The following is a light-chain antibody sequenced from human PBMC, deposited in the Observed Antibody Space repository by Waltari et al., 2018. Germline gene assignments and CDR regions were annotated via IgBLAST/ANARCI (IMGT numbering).Light chain of an antibody. CDR2: GAS. CDR3: LQRSNWLT. J-gene: IGKJ4*01. Sequence: EIVMTQSPATLSLSPGERATLSCRTSQSVSSSLAWSQQKPGQAPRLLIYGASSRATDIPDRFSGSGSGTDFTLTISSLEPKDVGVYYCLQRSNWLTFGGGTKVEIK. V-gene: IGKV3D-15*01. CDR1: QSVSSS.